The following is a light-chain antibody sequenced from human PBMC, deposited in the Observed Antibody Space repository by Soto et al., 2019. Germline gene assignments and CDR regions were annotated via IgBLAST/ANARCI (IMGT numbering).Light chain of an antibody. CDR1: SSNIGNNY. V-gene: IGLV1-51*01. J-gene: IGLJ2*01. CDR3: GTWDSSLHAGV. Sequence: QSVLTQPPSVSAAPGQKVTISCSGSSSNIGNNYVSWYQQLPGTAPKLLIYDNNKRPSGIPDRFSGSKSGTSATLGITGLQTGDEADYYCGTWDSSLHAGVFGGGTKLPS. CDR2: DNN.